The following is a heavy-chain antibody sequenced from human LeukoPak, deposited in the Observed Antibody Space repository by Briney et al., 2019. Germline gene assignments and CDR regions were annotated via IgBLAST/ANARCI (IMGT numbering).Heavy chain of an antibody. CDR3: ARFRDGYNYGDFDY. Sequence: GGSLRLSCAASGFTFSDYSMNWVRQAPGKGLEWVSSISSSSSYIYYADSMKGRFTISRDNAKNSLYLQMNSLRAEDTAAYYCARFRDGYNYGDFDYWGQGTLVTVSS. CDR1: GFTFSDYS. V-gene: IGHV3-21*01. J-gene: IGHJ4*02. CDR2: ISSSSSYI. D-gene: IGHD5-24*01.